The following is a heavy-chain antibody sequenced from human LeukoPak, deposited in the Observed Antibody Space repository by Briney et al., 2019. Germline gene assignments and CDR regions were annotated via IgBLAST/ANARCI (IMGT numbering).Heavy chain of an antibody. J-gene: IGHJ5*02. Sequence: GESLKISCKGSGYSFTSYWIGWVRQMPGKGLECMGIIYPRDSDTRYSPSFQGRVTISVDKSISTAYLQWSSLKASDTAMYYCARDLVSSGWSSGFDPWGQGTLVTVSS. CDR2: IYPRDSDT. CDR3: ARDLVSSGWSSGFDP. CDR1: GYSFTSYW. D-gene: IGHD6-19*01. V-gene: IGHV5-51*01.